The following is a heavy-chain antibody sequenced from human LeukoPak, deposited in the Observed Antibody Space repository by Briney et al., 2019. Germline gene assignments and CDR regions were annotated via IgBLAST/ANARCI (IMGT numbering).Heavy chain of an antibody. CDR2: INPSGGST. CDR3: ARETGTNPAGNYNWFDP. J-gene: IGHJ5*02. V-gene: IGHV1-46*01. Sequence: ASVKVSCTASGYTFTSYYMHWVRQAPGQGLEWMGIINPSGGSTSYAQKFQGRVTMTRDTSTSTVYMELSSLRSEDTAVYYCARETGTNPAGNYNWFDPWGQGTLVTVSS. CDR1: GYTFTSYY. D-gene: IGHD1-1*01.